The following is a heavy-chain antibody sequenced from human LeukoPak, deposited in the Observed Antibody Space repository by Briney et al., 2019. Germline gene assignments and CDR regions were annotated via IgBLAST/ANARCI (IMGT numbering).Heavy chain of an antibody. D-gene: IGHD5-24*01. CDR3: ARERRRDGYRNAFDI. CDR1: GGTFGSYA. CDR2: ISAYNGNT. Sequence: ASVKVSCKASGGTFGSYAISWVRQAPGQGLEWMGWISAYNGNTNYAQKLQGRVTMTRDTSISTAYMELSRLRSDDTAVYYCARERRRDGYRNAFDIWGQGTMVTVSS. J-gene: IGHJ3*02. V-gene: IGHV1-18*01.